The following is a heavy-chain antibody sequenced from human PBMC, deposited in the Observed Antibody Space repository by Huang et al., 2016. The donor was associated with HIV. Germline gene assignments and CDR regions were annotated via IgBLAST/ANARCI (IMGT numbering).Heavy chain of an antibody. J-gene: IGHJ6*02. D-gene: IGHD3-3*01. Sequence: QMQLQQRGAGLLKPSGTLSLTCGVSGGSFTGNYLTWIRQAPGKGLEWIGEVNDSGATNYNPSLNVRVTISLDKSNRELSLNLRSVTAADTAVYYCARQWTILEWLLGLDVWGQGTTVIVSS. CDR3: ARQWTILEWLLGLDV. CDR1: GGSFTGNY. V-gene: IGHV4-34*02. CDR2: VNDSGAT.